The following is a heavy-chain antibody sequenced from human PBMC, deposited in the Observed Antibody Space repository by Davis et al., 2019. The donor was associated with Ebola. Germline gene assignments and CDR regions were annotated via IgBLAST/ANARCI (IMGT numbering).Heavy chain of an antibody. V-gene: IGHV3-74*01. CDR1: GFTFSTYW. J-gene: IGHJ4*02. D-gene: IGHD7-27*01. CDR3: ASLGMYQLPY. CDR2: INSDGSTT. Sequence: GESLKISCAASGFTFSTYWMHWVRQAPGKGLVWVSRINSDGSTTTYADSVKGRFIISRDTSKNSVSLQMNSLRVDDTAIYYCASLGMYQLPYWGQGTLVTVST.